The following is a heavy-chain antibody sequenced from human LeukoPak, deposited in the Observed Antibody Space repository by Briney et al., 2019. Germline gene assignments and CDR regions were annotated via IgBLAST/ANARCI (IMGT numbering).Heavy chain of an antibody. D-gene: IGHD6-13*01. V-gene: IGHV3-23*01. CDR3: AKGIAAAGSYYGMDV. CDR1: GFTFSSYA. CDR2: ISGSGGST. J-gene: IGHJ6*02. Sequence: GVSLRLSCAASGFTFSSYAMSWVRQVPGKGLEWVSAISGSGGSTYYADSVKGRFTISRDNSKNTLYLQMNSLRAEDTAVYYCAKGIAAAGSYYGMDVWGQGTTVTVSS.